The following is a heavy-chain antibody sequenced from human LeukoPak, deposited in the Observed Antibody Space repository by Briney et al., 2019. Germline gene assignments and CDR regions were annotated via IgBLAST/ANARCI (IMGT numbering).Heavy chain of an antibody. J-gene: IGHJ4*02. CDR1: GFTFTSYS. V-gene: IGHV3-23*01. Sequence: GGSLRLSCAASGFTFTSYSMNWVRQAPGKGLEWVSTISGGGGSTYYADSVKGRFTISRDNSKDTLYLQMNSLRAEDTAVYYCAKGRCSSTSCYTFLFDYWGQGTLVTVSS. CDR3: AKGRCSSTSCYTFLFDY. CDR2: ISGGGGST. D-gene: IGHD2-2*02.